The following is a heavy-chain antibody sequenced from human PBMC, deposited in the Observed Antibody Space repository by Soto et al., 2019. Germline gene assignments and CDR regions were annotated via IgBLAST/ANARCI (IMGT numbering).Heavy chain of an antibody. CDR3: AHSGANYGSNNRFAP. CDR1: GYTFTNFY. V-gene: IGHV1-46*01. CDR2: VNPNGGST. J-gene: IGHJ5*02. D-gene: IGHD4-17*01. Sequence: GASVKVSCKGSGYTFTNFYIHWVRQAPGQGLEWMGIVNPNGGSTNYAQNFKGRITISRDTSTSTVYMDLSSLRSEDTATYYCAHSGANYGSNNRFAPWGQGTLVTVSS.